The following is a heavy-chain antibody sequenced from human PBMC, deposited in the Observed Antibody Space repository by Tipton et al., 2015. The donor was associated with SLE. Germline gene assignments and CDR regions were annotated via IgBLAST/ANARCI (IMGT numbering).Heavy chain of an antibody. V-gene: IGHV4-61*05. D-gene: IGHD6-13*01. CDR1: GGSISSSSYY. CDR3: ASLAGYSSSWSDAFDI. J-gene: IGHJ3*02. Sequence: LRLSCTVSGGSISSSSYYWSWIRQPPGKGLEWIGYIYYSGSTNYNPSLKSRVTISVDTSKNQFSLKLSSVTAADTAVYYCASLAGYSSSWSDAFDIWGQGTMVTVSS. CDR2: IYYSGST.